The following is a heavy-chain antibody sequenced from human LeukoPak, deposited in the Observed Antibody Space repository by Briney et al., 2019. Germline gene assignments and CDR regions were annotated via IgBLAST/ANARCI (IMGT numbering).Heavy chain of an antibody. CDR3: AKDLYSSSPDSGPSAQNCFDP. Sequence: PGGSLRLSCAASGFTFNSYSMFWVRQAPGKGLEWVAVISYDGSNKYYEDSVKGRFTISRDNSKNTLYLQMNSLRAEDTAVYYCAKDLYSSSPDSGPSAQNCFDPWGQGTLVTVSS. V-gene: IGHV3-30*04. CDR2: ISYDGSNK. D-gene: IGHD6-6*01. CDR1: GFTFNSYS. J-gene: IGHJ5*02.